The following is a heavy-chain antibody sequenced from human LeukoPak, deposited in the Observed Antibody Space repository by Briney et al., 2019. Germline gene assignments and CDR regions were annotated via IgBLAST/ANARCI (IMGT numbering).Heavy chain of an antibody. Sequence: SETLSLTCTVSGGSISSSSYYWGWIRQPPGKGLEWIGSIYYSGSTYYNPSLKSRVTISVDTSKNQFSLKLSSVTAADTAVCYCARPRGVRGPRTNWFDPWGQGTLVTVSS. J-gene: IGHJ5*02. D-gene: IGHD3-10*01. CDR2: IYYSGST. CDR1: GGSISSSSYY. CDR3: ARPRGVRGPRTNWFDP. V-gene: IGHV4-39*01.